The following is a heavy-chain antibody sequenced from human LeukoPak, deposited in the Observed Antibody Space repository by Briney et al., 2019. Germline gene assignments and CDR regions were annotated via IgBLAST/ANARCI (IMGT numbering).Heavy chain of an antibody. CDR1: GFTFSSYA. V-gene: IGHV3-48*02. CDR2: ISSSSSTI. CDR3: ARLTTLQAGY. Sequence: PGGSLRLSCAASGFTFSSYAMSWVRQAPGKGLEWVSYISSSSSTIYYADSVKGRFTISRDNAKNSLYLQMSSLRDEDTAVYYCARLTTLQAGYWGQGTLVTVSS. J-gene: IGHJ4*02. D-gene: IGHD4-11*01.